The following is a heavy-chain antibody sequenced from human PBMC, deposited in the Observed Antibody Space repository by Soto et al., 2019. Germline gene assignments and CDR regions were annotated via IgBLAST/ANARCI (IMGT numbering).Heavy chain of an antibody. D-gene: IGHD3-9*01. CDR1: GRSISSSSYY. Sequence: SETLSLTCAVSGRSISSSSYYWGWIRQPPGKGLEWFGSIYYSLSTFYNPSLKSRVTISVDTSKNQFSLQLSSLTAADKAVYYCARTVTYYDILTGYSDYFDYWGQGTLVTVSS. V-gene: IGHV4-39*01. CDR2: IYYSLST. CDR3: ARTVTYYDILTGYSDYFDY. J-gene: IGHJ4*02.